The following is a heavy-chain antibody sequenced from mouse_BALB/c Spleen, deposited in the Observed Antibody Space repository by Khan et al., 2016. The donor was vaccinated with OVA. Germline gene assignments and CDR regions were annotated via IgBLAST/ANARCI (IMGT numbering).Heavy chain of an antibody. CDR2: ITTYTREP. J-gene: IGHJ2*01. V-gene: IGHV9-3-1*01. CDR1: GYNFTVYV. CDR3: ARSHGGY. Sequence: QIQLVQSVPELKQPGETVKISCKASGYNFTVYVITCVTQAPGKGLRWMGWITTYTREPTCADDFQGRFAFSLATSASTAYLPINNLKNEDTATYFCARSHGGYWGQGTTPTVPS.